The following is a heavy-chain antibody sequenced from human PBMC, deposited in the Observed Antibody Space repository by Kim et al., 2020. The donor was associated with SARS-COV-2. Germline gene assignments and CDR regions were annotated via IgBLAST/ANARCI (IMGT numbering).Heavy chain of an antibody. D-gene: IGHD6-19*01. CDR3: ARHFSRSGWSGGNWFDP. Sequence: SETLSLTCTVSGGSISSSYWSWTRQPPGKGLEWIGYINYSGITNYNPSLKSRVTISVDTSKNQFSLKLSSVTAADTAVYYCARHFSRSGWSGGNWFDPWGQGTLVTVSS. CDR2: INYSGIT. V-gene: IGHV4-59*08. J-gene: IGHJ5*02. CDR1: GGSISSSY.